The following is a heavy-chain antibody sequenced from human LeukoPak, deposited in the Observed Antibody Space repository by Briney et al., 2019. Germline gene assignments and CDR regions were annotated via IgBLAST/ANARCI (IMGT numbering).Heavy chain of an antibody. CDR1: GYSFTSYW. Sequence: GESLKISCKGSGYSFTSYWIGWVRQMPGKGLGWMGIIYPGDSDTTYSPSFQGQVTISADKSISTAYLQWSSLKASDTAMYYCARRPYYYDTSGYYFLDYWGQGTLVTVSS. V-gene: IGHV5-51*01. J-gene: IGHJ4*02. CDR3: ARRPYYYDTSGYYFLDY. CDR2: IYPGDSDT. D-gene: IGHD3-22*01.